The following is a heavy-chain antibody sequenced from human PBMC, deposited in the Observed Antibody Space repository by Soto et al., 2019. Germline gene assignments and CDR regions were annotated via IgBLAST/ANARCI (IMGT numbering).Heavy chain of an antibody. V-gene: IGHV3-21*01. CDR3: GRAIGRGIIRD. J-gene: IGHJ4*02. CDR2: IYSSGTFI. Sequence: EVQLVESGGGLVKTGGSLRLSCTASGFIFRTYGMTWVRQAPGKGLEWVSSIYSSGTFIYYADSVKGRFTISRDDAKNSLFLQMNSLRAEDTAVYYCGRAIGRGIIRDWGQRTLVTVSS. CDR1: GFIFRTYG. D-gene: IGHD3-10*01.